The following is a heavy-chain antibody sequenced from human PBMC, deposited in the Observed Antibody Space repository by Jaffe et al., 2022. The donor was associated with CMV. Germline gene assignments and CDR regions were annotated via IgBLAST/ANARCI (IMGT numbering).Heavy chain of an antibody. V-gene: IGHV3-23*04. CDR2: ISGSGGST. J-gene: IGHJ4*02. CDR3: AKDGLTFGGVIVIPLLLDY. Sequence: EVQLVESGGGLVQPGGSLRLSCAASGFTFSSYAMSWVRQAPGKGLEWVSAISGSGGSTYYADSVKGRFTISRDNSKNTLYLQMNSLRAEDTAVYYCAKDGLTFGGVIVIPLLLDYWGQGTLVTVSS. D-gene: IGHD3-16*02. CDR1: GFTFSSYA.